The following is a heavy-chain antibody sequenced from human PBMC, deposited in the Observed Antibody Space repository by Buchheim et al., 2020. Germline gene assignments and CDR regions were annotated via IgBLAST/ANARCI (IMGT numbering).Heavy chain of an antibody. CDR2: ISSSSSYI. D-gene: IGHD3-22*01. J-gene: IGHJ4*02. CDR1: GFTFSSYS. CDR3: AREGGYYYDSSGYYPCDY. V-gene: IGHV3-21*01. Sequence: EVQLVESGGGLVKPGGSLRLSCAASGFTFSSYSMNWVRQAPGKGLEWVSSISSSSSYIYYADSVKGRFTISRDNAKNSLYLQMNGLRAEDTAVYYCAREGGYYYDSSGYYPCDYWGQGTL.